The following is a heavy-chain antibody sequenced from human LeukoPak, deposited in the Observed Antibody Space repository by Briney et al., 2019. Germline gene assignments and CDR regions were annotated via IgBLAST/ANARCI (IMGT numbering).Heavy chain of an antibody. V-gene: IGHV3-30*04. D-gene: IGHD3-10*01. Sequence: GGSLRLSCAASGFTFSSYAMHWVRQAPGKGLEWVGVISYDGSNNYYADSVKGRFTISRDNSKNTLYLKMNSLRAEDTAVYYCARDGRYGSGSYYNRRDNWFDPWGQGTLVTVSS. J-gene: IGHJ5*02. CDR3: ARDGRYGSGSYYNRRDNWFDP. CDR2: ISYDGSNN. CDR1: GFTFSSYA.